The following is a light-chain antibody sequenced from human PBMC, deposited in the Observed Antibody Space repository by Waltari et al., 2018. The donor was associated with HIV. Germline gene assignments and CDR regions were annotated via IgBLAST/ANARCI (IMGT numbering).Light chain of an antibody. CDR2: EVN. V-gene: IGLV2-8*01. CDR3: TSYGGRNNRVL. Sequence: QSALTQPPSPSGSPAPSVPISCTGTRSDVGNYAYVSWYQQTPGQAPKLLIYEVNKRPSGVPARFSGSKSGDTASLTVAGLQAEDEADYYCTSYGGRNNRVLFGGGTRLTVL. CDR1: RSDVGNYAY. J-gene: IGLJ3*02.